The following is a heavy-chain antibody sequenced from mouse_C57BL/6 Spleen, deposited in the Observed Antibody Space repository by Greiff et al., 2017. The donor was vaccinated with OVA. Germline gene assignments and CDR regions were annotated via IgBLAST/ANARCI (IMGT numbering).Heavy chain of an antibody. J-gene: IGHJ1*03. Sequence: VQLQQSGAELARPGASVKLSCKASGYTFTSYGISWVKQRTGQSLEWIGEIYPRSGNTYYNEKFKGKATLTADKSSSTAYMELRSLTSEDSAVYFCAPYYGYPHWYFDVWGTGTTVTVSS. CDR3: APYYGYPHWYFDV. V-gene: IGHV1-81*01. CDR2: IYPRSGNT. D-gene: IGHD2-9*01. CDR1: GYTFTSYG.